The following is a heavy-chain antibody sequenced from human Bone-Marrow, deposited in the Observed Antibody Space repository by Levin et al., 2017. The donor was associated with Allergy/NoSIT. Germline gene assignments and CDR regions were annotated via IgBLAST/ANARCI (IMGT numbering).Heavy chain of an antibody. CDR2: IRSKAYGGTT. CDR3: TSRSVDTAMVIDY. CDR1: GFTFGDYA. V-gene: IGHV3-49*04. J-gene: IGHJ4*02. Sequence: PGGSLRLSCTASGFTFGDYAMSWVRQAPGKGLEWVGFIRSKAYGGTTEYAASVKGRFTISRDDSKSIAYLQMNSLKTEDTAVYYCTSRSVDTAMVIDYWGQGTLVTVSS. D-gene: IGHD5-18*01.